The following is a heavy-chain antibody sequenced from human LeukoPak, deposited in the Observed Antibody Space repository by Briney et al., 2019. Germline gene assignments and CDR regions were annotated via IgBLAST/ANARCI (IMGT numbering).Heavy chain of an antibody. Sequence: ASVKVSCKASGGTFSNFAINWVRQAPGQGLEWMGGLVPVFNAPKYAQRFQDRVTITADKSTNIAHMELSSLRSEDTAVYFCARAPATYIRGAFDIWGQGTIVTVSS. D-gene: IGHD3-3*02. J-gene: IGHJ3*02. CDR2: LVPVFNAP. CDR3: ARAPATYIRGAFDI. CDR1: GGTFSNFA. V-gene: IGHV1-69*06.